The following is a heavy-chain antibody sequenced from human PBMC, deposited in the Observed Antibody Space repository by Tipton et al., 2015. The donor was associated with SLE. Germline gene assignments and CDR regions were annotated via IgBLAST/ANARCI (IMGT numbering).Heavy chain of an antibody. V-gene: IGHV4-34*01. J-gene: IGHJ6*03. D-gene: IGHD6-19*01. CDR1: GGSFSGYY. CDR3: ARGLGAYSSGWRYYFYYMDV. CDR2: INHSGST. Sequence: TLSLTCAVYGGSFSGYYWSWIRQPPGKGLEWIGEINHSGSTNYNPSLKSRVTISVDTSKNQFSLKLSSVTAADTAVYYCARGLGAYSSGWRYYFYYMDVWGKGTTVTVFS.